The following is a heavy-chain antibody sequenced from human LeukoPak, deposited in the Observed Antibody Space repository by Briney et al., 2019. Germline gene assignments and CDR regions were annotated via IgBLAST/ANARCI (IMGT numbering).Heavy chain of an antibody. V-gene: IGHV3-48*04. Sequence: GRSLRLSCAASGFTFSSYNMNWVRQAPGKGLEWVSYISGSGSTIYYADSVKGRFTISRDNAKNSLYLQMNSLRPEDTAVYYCARVHTTYYDFWSGYYNYYYMDVWGKGTTVTVSS. CDR3: ARVHTTYYDFWSGYYNYYYMDV. CDR2: ISGSGSTI. CDR1: GFTFSSYN. J-gene: IGHJ6*03. D-gene: IGHD3-3*01.